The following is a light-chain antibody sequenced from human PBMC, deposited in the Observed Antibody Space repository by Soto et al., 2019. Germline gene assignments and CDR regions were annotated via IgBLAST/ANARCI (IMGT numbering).Light chain of an antibody. Sequence: EIVLTQSPATLSSFPGDRVTLSCRASQAVNTRLAWYQHKPGQAPRLLIYLASNRAAGVPARFSGSGSGTDFTLTINNVEPEYFTVYYCHQRQSWPRTFGQGTKGDIK. V-gene: IGKV3-11*01. CDR2: LAS. J-gene: IGKJ1*01. CDR1: QAVNTR. CDR3: HQRQSWPRT.